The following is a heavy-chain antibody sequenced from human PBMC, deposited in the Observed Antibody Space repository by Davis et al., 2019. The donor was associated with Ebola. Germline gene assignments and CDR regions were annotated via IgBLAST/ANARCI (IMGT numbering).Heavy chain of an antibody. CDR1: GFTFSSYG. Sequence: PGGSLRLSCAASGFTFSSYGMHWVRQAPGKGLEWVAVIWYDGSNKYYADSVKGRFTISRDNSKNTLYLQMNSLRAEDTAVYYCARARDIVVVVAATLDYWGQGTLVTVSS. CDR2: IWYDGSNK. J-gene: IGHJ4*02. V-gene: IGHV3-33*01. CDR3: ARARDIVVVVAATLDY. D-gene: IGHD2-15*01.